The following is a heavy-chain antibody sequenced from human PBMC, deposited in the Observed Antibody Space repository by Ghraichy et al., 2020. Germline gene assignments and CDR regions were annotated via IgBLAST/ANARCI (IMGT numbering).Heavy chain of an antibody. Sequence: SETLSLTCTVSGGSISSYYWSWIRQPPGKGLEWIGYIYYSGSTNYNPSLKSRVTISVDTSKNQFSLKLSSVTTADTAVYYCARVTSGYDLDYWGQGTLVTVSS. CDR3: ARVTSGYDLDY. CDR2: IYYSGST. V-gene: IGHV4-59*01. CDR1: GGSISSYY. D-gene: IGHD5-12*01. J-gene: IGHJ4*02.